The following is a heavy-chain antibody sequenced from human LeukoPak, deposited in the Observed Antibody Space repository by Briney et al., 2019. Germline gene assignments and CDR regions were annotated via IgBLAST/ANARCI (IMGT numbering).Heavy chain of an antibody. CDR2: ISSSGSAI. J-gene: IGHJ4*02. V-gene: IGHV3-48*01. Sequence: PGGSLRLSCAASGFPLSYYSIHWVRQAPGKGLEWVSYISSSGSAIYYVDSVKGRLTVSRDNAKNSLFLQMNSPRAEDRAVYYSVRVKGIYFDYWGQGALVTVSS. CDR3: VRVKGIYFDY. D-gene: IGHD1-14*01. CDR1: GFPLSYYS.